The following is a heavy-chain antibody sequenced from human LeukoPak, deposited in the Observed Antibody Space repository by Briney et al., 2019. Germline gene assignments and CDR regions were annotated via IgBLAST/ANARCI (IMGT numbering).Heavy chain of an antibody. D-gene: IGHD6-13*01. Sequence: SQTLSLTCTVSGGSISSYYWSWIRQPPGKGLEWIGYIYYSGSTNYNPSLKSRVTISVDTSKNQFSLKLSSVTAADTAVYYCARHEPLYSSSWVTRGYFQHWGQGTLVTVSS. V-gene: IGHV4-59*08. CDR3: ARHEPLYSSSWVTRGYFQH. CDR2: IYYSGST. CDR1: GGSISSYY. J-gene: IGHJ1*01.